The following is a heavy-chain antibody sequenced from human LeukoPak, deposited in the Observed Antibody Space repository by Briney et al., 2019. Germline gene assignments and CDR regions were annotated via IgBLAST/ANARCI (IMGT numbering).Heavy chain of an antibody. D-gene: IGHD5-24*01. Sequence: ASVKVSCKASEYTFTSYDINWVQQATGQGLEWMGWMNPNSGNTGYAQKFQGRVTMTRNTSISTAYMELSSLRSEDTAVYYCARGLWVQRWLQSGLGYWGQGTLVTVSS. J-gene: IGHJ4*02. V-gene: IGHV1-8*01. CDR1: EYTFTSYD. CDR2: MNPNSGNT. CDR3: ARGLWVQRWLQSGLGY.